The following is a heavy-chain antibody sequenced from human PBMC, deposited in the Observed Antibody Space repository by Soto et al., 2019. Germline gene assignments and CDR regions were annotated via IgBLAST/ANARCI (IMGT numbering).Heavy chain of an antibody. V-gene: IGHV3-23*01. CDR1: GFTFRDFA. CDR2: IGGVVSTA. CDR3: AKDSGLPDFGQFIHAFDI. J-gene: IGHJ3*02. D-gene: IGHD3-3*01. Sequence: GSLRLCFAASGFTFRDFAMSWVRQSPGRGLEWVSTIGGVVSTAFYAESVRGRFTISRDNSNNILYLQMNSLRVEDTAVYYVAKDSGLPDFGQFIHAFDIWGQGKLVTVSS.